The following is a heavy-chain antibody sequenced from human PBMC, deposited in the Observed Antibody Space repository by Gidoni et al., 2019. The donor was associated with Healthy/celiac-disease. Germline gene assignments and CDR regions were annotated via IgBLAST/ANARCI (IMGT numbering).Heavy chain of an antibody. V-gene: IGHV3-33*01. J-gene: IGHJ4*02. CDR2: IWYDGSKK. D-gene: IGHD6-19*01. CDR3: ARDKIPGIAVAGTGMDY. Sequence: QVQLVESGGGVVQPGRSLRLSCAASGFTFSSYGMHWVRQAPGKGLEGGAVIWYDGSKKYYADSVKGRFTISRDNSKNTLYLQMNSLRAEDTAVYYCARDKIPGIAVAGTGMDYWGQGTLVTVSS. CDR1: GFTFSSYG.